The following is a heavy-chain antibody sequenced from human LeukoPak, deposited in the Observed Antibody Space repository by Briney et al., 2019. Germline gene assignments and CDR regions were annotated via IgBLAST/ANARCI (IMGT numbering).Heavy chain of an antibody. Sequence: GGSLRLSCAASGFTFSSYAMHWVRQAPGKGLEYVSAISSNGGSTYYANSAKGRFTISRDNSKNTLYLQMGSLRAEDMAVYYCARVTHYYYGMDVWGQGTTVTVSS. CDR2: ISSNGGST. J-gene: IGHJ6*02. V-gene: IGHV3-64*01. CDR1: GFTFSSYA. CDR3: ARVTHYYYGMDV.